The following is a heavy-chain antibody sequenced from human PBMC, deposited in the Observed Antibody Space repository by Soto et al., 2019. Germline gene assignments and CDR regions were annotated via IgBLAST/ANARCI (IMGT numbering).Heavy chain of an antibody. CDR1: GYTFTGYY. CDR3: ARVVSPYYDVLTGNWFDP. D-gene: IGHD3-9*01. J-gene: IGHJ5*02. Sequence: QVQLVQSGAEVKEPGASEKVSCKASGYTFTGYYMHWARQAPGQGLEWMGWIKSFNGDTNYAQKFQGRVTLTRHTSISTAYMELSRLKSDDTAVYYCARVVSPYYDVLTGNWFDPWGQGTLVTVSS. V-gene: IGHV1-2*02. CDR2: IKSFNGDT.